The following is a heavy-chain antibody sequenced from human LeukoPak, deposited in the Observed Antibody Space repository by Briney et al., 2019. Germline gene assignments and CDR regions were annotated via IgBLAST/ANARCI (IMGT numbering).Heavy chain of an antibody. J-gene: IGHJ4*02. CDR3: ARGGTYSV. Sequence: PGGSLRLSCAASGFTFTTYWMSWVRQAPGKGLEWVANINEDGSEDYFVDSVKGRFTISRDNVKSSLYLQMNSLRAEDTAVYSCARGGTYSVWGQGTLVTVSS. CDR1: GFTFTTYW. D-gene: IGHD4-11*01. V-gene: IGHV3-7*01. CDR2: INEDGSED.